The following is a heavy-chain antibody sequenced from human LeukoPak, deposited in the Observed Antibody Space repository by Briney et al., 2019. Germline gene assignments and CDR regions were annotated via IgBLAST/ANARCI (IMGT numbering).Heavy chain of an antibody. D-gene: IGHD4-17*01. V-gene: IGHV1-24*01. Sequence: ASVKVSCKVSGYTLTELSMHWVRQAPGKGLEWMGGFDPEDGETIYAQKFQGRVTMTEDTSTDTAYIELSSLRSEDTAVYYCATANDYGYYFDYWGQGTLVTVSS. CDR3: ATANDYGYYFDY. J-gene: IGHJ4*02. CDR1: GYTLTELS. CDR2: FDPEDGET.